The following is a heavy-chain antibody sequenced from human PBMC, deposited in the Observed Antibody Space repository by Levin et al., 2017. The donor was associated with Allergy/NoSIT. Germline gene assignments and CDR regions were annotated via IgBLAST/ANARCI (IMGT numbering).Heavy chain of an antibody. CDR3: ARDSLGSEIDP. V-gene: IGHV1-18*01. CDR1: GYSFITYD. CDR2: ISGDTGNT. Sequence: RASVKVSCKPSGYSFITYDISWVRQAPGQGLEWMGWISGDTGNTNYAQKFQGRVTMTTDTSTSTAYMELRSLRFDDTAVYYCARDSLGSEIDPWGQGTLVTVSS. J-gene: IGHJ5*02. D-gene: IGHD3-16*01.